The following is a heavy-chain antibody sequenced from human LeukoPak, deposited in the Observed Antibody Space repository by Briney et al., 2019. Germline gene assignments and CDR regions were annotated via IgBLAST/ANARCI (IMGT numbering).Heavy chain of an antibody. J-gene: IGHJ5*02. CDR2: MNPNSGGT. D-gene: IGHD3-22*01. Sequence: GASVPVSFKTSGYTFTDYYIHWVRQAPGRGLESMGWMNPNSGGTNYAPKFQGRVTMTRDTSISTAYMELSSLTSDDTAVYYCARGHNSGYSNSLDPWGQGTLVTVSS. V-gene: IGHV1-2*02. CDR3: ARGHNSGYSNSLDP. CDR1: GYTFTDYY.